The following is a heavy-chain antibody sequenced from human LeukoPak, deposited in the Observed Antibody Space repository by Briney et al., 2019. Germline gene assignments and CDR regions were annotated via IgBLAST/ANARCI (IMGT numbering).Heavy chain of an antibody. CDR3: ARDLQPFNYYYMDV. Sequence: GRSLRLSCAASGFTFSSYAIHWVRQAPGKVLEWVAIISYDESNKYYADSVKGRFTISRDNSKNTLYLQMNSLRGEDTAVYYCARDLQPFNYYYMDVWGKGTTVTASS. D-gene: IGHD4-11*01. J-gene: IGHJ6*03. CDR2: ISYDESNK. V-gene: IGHV3-30*04. CDR1: GFTFSSYA.